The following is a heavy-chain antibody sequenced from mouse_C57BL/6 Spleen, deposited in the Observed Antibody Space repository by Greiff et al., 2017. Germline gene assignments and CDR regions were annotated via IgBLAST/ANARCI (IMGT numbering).Heavy chain of an antibody. Sequence: EVQLQESGPGMVKPSQSLSLTCTVTGYSITSGYDWHWIRHFPGNKLEWMGYISYSGSTNYNPSLKSRISITHDTSKNHFFLKLNSVTTEDTATYYCARGGIRGYYAMDYWGQGTSVTVAS. V-gene: IGHV3-1*01. CDR2: ISYSGST. CDR3: ARGGIRGYYAMDY. CDR1: GYSITSGYD. J-gene: IGHJ4*01. D-gene: IGHD5-2*01.